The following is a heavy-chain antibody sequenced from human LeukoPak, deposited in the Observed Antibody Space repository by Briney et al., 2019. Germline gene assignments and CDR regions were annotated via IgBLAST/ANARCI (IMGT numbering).Heavy chain of an antibody. CDR3: TTGGNVFVADTRAFDI. CDR1: GFTFSSYA. Sequence: KTGGSLRLSCAASGFTFSSYAMSWVRQAPGKGLEWVGRIKSKIDGGATDYAAPVKGRFTISRDDSKNTLYLQMNSLKTEDTAVYYCTTGGNVFVADTRAFDIWGQGTMVTVSS. J-gene: IGHJ3*02. CDR2: IKSKIDGGAT. D-gene: IGHD6-19*01. V-gene: IGHV3-15*01.